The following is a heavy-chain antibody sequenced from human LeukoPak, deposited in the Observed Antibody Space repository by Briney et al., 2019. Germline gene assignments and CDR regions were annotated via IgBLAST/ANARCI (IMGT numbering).Heavy chain of an antibody. CDR1: GGTFSSYA. D-gene: IGHD2-15*01. V-gene: IGHV1-69*13. CDR3: ARVPYCSGGSCLLRGYYFDY. J-gene: IGHJ4*02. Sequence: SVKVSCKASGGTFSSYAISWVRQAPGQGLEWMGGIIPIFGTANYAQKFQGRVTITADESTSTAYMELSSLRSEDTAVYYCARVPYCSGGSCLLRGYYFDYWGQVTLVTVSS. CDR2: IIPIFGTA.